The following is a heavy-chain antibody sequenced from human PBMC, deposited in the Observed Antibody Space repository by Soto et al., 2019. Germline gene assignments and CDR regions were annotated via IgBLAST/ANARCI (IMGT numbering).Heavy chain of an antibody. CDR1: GGSISSYY. D-gene: IGHD2-21*01. CDR2: IYYSGST. CDR3: ARGIAGDYVDY. Sequence: SETLSLTFTVSGGSISSYYWSWIRQPPGKGLEWIGYIYYSGSTNYNPSLKSRVTISVDTSKNQFSLKLSSVTAADTAVYYCARGIAGDYVDYWGQGTLVTVSS. J-gene: IGHJ4*02. V-gene: IGHV4-59*01.